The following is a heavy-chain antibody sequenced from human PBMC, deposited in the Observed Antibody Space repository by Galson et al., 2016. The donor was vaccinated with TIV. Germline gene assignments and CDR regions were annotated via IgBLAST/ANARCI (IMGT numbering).Heavy chain of an antibody. V-gene: IGHV3-11*01. D-gene: IGHD1-7*01. J-gene: IGHJ6*03. CDR2: ISSSGDNK. CDR3: ARERRYDWNFFYYYYIDV. CDR1: GFTFSDYF. Sequence: SLRLSCAAPGFTFSDYFMTWIRQAPGKGLEWVSYISSSGDNKYYADSVKGRFTISRDNAKNSLYLQLNNLRAEDTAVYFCARERRYDWNFFYYYYIDVWGKGTTVTVSS.